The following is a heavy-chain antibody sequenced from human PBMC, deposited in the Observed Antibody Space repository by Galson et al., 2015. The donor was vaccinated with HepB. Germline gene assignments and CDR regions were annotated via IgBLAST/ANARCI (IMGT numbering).Heavy chain of an antibody. CDR1: GYTFTSYG. CDR2: ISAYNGNT. CDR3: AREIGPQYSSSPEFDY. Sequence: SVKVSCKASGYTFTSYGISWVRQAPGQGLEWMGWISAYNGNTNYAQKLQGRVTMTTDTSTSTAYMELRSLRSDDTAVYYCAREIGPQYSSSPEFDYWGQGTLVTVSS. V-gene: IGHV1-18*04. J-gene: IGHJ4*02. D-gene: IGHD6-6*01.